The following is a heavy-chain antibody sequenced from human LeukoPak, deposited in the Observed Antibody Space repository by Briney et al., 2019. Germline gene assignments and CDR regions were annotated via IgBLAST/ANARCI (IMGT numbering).Heavy chain of an antibody. V-gene: IGHV1-18*01. CDR2: ISTYKGNT. CDR1: GYTFTSYG. J-gene: IGHJ6*03. CDR3: ARVTALYYYMDV. Sequence: ASVKVSCKASGYTFTSYGISWVRQAPGQGLEWMGWISTYKGNTNYAQKLQGRVTMTTDTSTSTVYMEPRSLRSDDTAVYYCARVTALYYYMDVWGKGTTVTVSS.